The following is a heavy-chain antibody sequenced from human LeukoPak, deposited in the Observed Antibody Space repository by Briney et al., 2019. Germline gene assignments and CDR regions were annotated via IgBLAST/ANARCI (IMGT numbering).Heavy chain of an antibody. J-gene: IGHJ4*02. CDR3: ARARPPDSSGCSDY. Sequence: SVKVSCKASGGTFDSYTISWVRQAPGQGLEWMGGIIPIFGTANYAQKFQGRVTITADESTSTAYMELSSLRSEDTAVYYCARARPPDSSGCSDYWGQGTLVTVSS. CDR2: IIPIFGTA. V-gene: IGHV1-69*13. CDR1: GGTFDSYT. D-gene: IGHD6-19*01.